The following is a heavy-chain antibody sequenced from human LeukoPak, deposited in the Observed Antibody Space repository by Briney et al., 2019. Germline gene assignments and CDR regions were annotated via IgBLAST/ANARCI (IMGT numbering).Heavy chain of an antibody. Sequence: PGGSLRLSCAAPGFTFSSYGMHWVRQAPGKGLEWVAVIWYDGSNKYYADSVKGRFTISRDNSKNTLYLQMNSLRAEDTAVYYYARDASSFIAVAGTIWDWGQGTLVTVSS. V-gene: IGHV3-33*01. CDR2: IWYDGSNK. J-gene: IGHJ4*02. CDR3: ARDASSFIAVAGTIWD. CDR1: GFTFSSYG. D-gene: IGHD6-19*01.